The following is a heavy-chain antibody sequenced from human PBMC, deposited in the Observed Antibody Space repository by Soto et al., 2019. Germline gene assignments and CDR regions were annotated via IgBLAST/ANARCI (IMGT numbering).Heavy chain of an antibody. CDR3: AKDIGSSWYSLLDY. V-gene: IGHV3-43*01. Sequence: DVQLVESGGVVVQPGGSLRLSCAASGFTFDDYTMHWVRQAPGKGLEWVYLISWDGGSTYYADSVKGRFTISRDNSKNSLYLQMNSLRTEDTALYYCAKDIGSSWYSLLDYWGQGTLVTVSS. D-gene: IGHD6-13*01. CDR1: GFTFDDYT. J-gene: IGHJ4*02. CDR2: ISWDGGST.